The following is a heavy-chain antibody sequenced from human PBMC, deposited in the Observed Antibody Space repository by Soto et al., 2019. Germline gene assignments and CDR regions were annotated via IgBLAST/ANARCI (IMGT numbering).Heavy chain of an antibody. CDR1: GFTFSNAW. V-gene: IGHV3-15*01. D-gene: IGHD2-21*01. J-gene: IGHJ5*02. CDR2: IKSKTDGGTT. Sequence: GGSLRLSCAASGFTFSNAWMSWVRQAPGKGLEGVGRIKSKTDGGTTDYAAPVKGRFTISRDDSKNTLYLQMNSLKTEDTAVYFCASSKYDVVAGSVWFDPWGQGTLVNVSS. CDR3: ASSKYDVVAGSVWFDP.